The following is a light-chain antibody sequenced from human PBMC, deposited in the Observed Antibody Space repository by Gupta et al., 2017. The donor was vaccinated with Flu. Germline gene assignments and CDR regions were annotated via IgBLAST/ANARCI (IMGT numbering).Light chain of an antibody. CDR2: EVS. J-gene: IGLJ1*01. V-gene: IGLV2-14*01. CDR1: SRDVGSYYN. CDR3: TSYTTNAALYA. Sequence: QSALTQPASVSGSPGQSITISCTGTSRDVGSYYNVSWYLQHPGKAPKLMIYEVSNRPTGVSNRFSGSKSGTTASLTISGLQAEDEADYYCTSYTTNAALYAFGTGTKVTVL.